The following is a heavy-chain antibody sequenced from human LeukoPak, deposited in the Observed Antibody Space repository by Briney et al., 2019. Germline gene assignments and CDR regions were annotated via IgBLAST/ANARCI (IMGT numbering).Heavy chain of an antibody. CDR1: GGSFSGYY. CDR2: INRSGST. CDR3: ARGIPPAATSVDY. J-gene: IGHJ4*02. D-gene: IGHD2-15*01. Sequence: SETLSLTCAVYGGSFSGYYWSWIRQPPGKGLEWIGEINRSGSTNYNPSLKSRVTISVDTSKNQFSLKLSSVTATDTAVYYCARGIPPAATSVDYWGQGTLVTVSS. V-gene: IGHV4-34*01.